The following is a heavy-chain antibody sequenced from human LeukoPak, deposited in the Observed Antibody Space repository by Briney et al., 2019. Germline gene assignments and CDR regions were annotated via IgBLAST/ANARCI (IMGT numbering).Heavy chain of an antibody. CDR2: INPNSGGT. CDR3: ARGGEEDYGDYVTDYYYYMDV. Sequence: ASVKVSCKASGYAFTGYYMHWVRQAPGQGLEWMGWINPNSGGTNYAQKFQGRVTITADESTSTAYMELSSLRSEDTAVYYCARGGEEDYGDYVTDYYYYMDVWGKGTTVTISS. J-gene: IGHJ6*03. D-gene: IGHD4-17*01. CDR1: GYAFTGYY. V-gene: IGHV1-2*02.